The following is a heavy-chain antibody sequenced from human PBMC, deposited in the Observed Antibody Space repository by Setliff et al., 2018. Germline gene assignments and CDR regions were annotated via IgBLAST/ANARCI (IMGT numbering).Heavy chain of an antibody. CDR2: INQSGST. CDR3: ARGLSYYDSSGYLLAPYAFDI. J-gene: IGHJ3*02. D-gene: IGHD3-22*01. CDR1: GGSFNSYY. V-gene: IGHV4-34*01. Sequence: SETLSLTCAVYGGSFNSYYWSWIRQPPGKGLEWIGEINQSGSTNYNPSLKSRVTMSVDTPKNQFSLKLSSVTAADTAVYYCARGLSYYDSSGYLLAPYAFDIWGQGTMVTVSS.